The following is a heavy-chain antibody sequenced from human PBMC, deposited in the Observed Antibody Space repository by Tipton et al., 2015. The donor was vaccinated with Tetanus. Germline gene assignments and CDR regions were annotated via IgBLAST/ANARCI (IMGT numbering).Heavy chain of an antibody. J-gene: IGHJ6*02. Sequence: TLSLTCTVSGGSISDSNSYWGWIRQSPGKGLEWVGSIYYSGPTYYNPSLRSRVTISTDTSRNQFSLRLNSVTAADTAVYYCVIETTTISGGIYYYYFGTDVWGQGTTVTVSS. CDR2: IYYSGPT. D-gene: IGHD5-24*01. CDR1: GGSISDSNSY. CDR3: VIETTTISGGIYYYYFGTDV. V-gene: IGHV4-39*01.